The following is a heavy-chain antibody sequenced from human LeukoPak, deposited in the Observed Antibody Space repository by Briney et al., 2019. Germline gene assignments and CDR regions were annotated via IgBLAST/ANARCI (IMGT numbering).Heavy chain of an antibody. Sequence: QTGGSLRLSCAASGFTFSSYAMSWVRQAPGKGLEWVSAISGSGGSTYYADSVKGRFTISRDNSKNTLYLQMNSLRAEDTAVYYCARPQSSSGYYWPFDDWGQGTLVTVSS. D-gene: IGHD3-22*01. J-gene: IGHJ4*02. CDR2: ISGSGGST. CDR1: GFTFSSYA. V-gene: IGHV3-23*01. CDR3: ARPQSSSGYYWPFDD.